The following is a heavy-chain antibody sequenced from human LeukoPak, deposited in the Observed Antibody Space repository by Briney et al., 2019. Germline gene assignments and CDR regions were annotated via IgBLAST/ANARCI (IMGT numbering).Heavy chain of an antibody. CDR2: IRYDGSNK. J-gene: IGHJ4*02. CDR1: GFTFSSYG. CDR3: AKGRQLLWFGELLSEYYFDY. D-gene: IGHD3-10*01. Sequence: GGSLRLSCAAPGFTFSSYGMHWVRQAPGKGLEWVALIRYDGSNKYYADSVKGRFTISRDNSKNTLYLQMNSLRAEDTAVYYCAKGRQLLWFGELLSEYYFDYWGQGTLVTVSS. V-gene: IGHV3-30*02.